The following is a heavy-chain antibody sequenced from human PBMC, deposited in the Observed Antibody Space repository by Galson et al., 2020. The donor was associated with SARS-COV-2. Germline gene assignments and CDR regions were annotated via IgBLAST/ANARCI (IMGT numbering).Heavy chain of an antibody. D-gene: IGHD5-12*01. V-gene: IGHV4-39*01. CDR2: IHYSGST. CDR3: SRMSTQSGYDATPFDF. J-gene: IGHJ4*02. CDR1: GGSIRGSSFF. Sequence: SETLSLTCTVSGGSIRGSSFFWAWIRQPPGKGLEWIGNIHYSGSTQYTPSLKSRVSLSVDTSKNQFSVQLTSVTAADTAVYYCSRMSTQSGYDATPFDFWGPGTQVTVSS.